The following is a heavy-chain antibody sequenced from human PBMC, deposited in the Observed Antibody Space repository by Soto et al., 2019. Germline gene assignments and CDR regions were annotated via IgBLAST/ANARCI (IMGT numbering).Heavy chain of an antibody. CDR1: GGSISNAAYF. D-gene: IGHD5-18*01. Sequence: QLQLQESGSGLVTPSHTLSLTCTVSGGSISNAAYFWSWIRQPPGKGLEWIGYIYPSGMPFYNPSLRSRVTISIDRSNDQFSLNLKSVTAADTAVYYCARERGGYGLFDSWGQGTLVTVSS. J-gene: IGHJ4*02. CDR2: IYPSGMP. V-gene: IGHV4-30-2*01. CDR3: ARERGGYGLFDS.